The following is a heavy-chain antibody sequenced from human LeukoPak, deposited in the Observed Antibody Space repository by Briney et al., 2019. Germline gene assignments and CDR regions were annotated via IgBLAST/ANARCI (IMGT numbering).Heavy chain of an antibody. CDR3: ARDLSGGSYYDFYYGMDV. Sequence: SETLSLTCTVSGGSISSYYWSWIRQPPGRGLEWIGYIYYSGSTNYNPSLKSRVTISVDTSKNQFSLKLSSVTAAGTAVYYCARDLSGGSYYDFYYGMDVGGQGTTVTVSS. CDR1: GGSISSYY. CDR2: IYYSGST. D-gene: IGHD1-26*01. J-gene: IGHJ6*02. V-gene: IGHV4-59*01.